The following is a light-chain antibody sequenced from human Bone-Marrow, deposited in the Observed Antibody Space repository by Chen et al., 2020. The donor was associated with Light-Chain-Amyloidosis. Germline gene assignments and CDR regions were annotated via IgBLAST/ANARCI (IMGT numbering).Light chain of an antibody. Sequence: DIVMTQSPDTLAVSLGERATINCKSSESLLYRSNNKNYLGWYQQKPGQSPKLLMYWASTRESGVPDRFRGSRSGTDFTLTISSLQAEDVAVYYCQQYYSTPYTFGQGTKLEIQ. CDR3: QQYYSTPYT. J-gene: IGKJ2*01. CDR2: WAS. CDR1: ESLLYRSNNKNY. V-gene: IGKV4-1*01.